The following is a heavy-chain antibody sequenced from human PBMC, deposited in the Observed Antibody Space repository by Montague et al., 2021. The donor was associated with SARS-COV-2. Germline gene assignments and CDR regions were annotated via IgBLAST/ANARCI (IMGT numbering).Heavy chain of an antibody. J-gene: IGHJ3*02. Sequence: SETLSLTCAVYGGSFSDYYWTWIRQSPGKGLEWIGEINHRGSSNYNPSLKSRISMSVDTSKNQISLKLTSVTAADTATYYCARGQVTIFAVLSMLPGAGAIDMWGQGTKVTVSS. D-gene: IGHD2-8*01. CDR1: GGSFSDYY. V-gene: IGHV4-34*01. CDR3: ARGQVTIFAVLSMLPGAGAIDM. CDR2: INHRGSS.